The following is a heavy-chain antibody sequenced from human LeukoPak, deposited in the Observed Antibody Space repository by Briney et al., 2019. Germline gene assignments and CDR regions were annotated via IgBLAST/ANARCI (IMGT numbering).Heavy chain of an antibody. J-gene: IGHJ4*02. CDR3: ARVFSNPTGNDY. V-gene: IGHV3-48*03. D-gene: IGHD1-1*01. CDR1: GFTFSSYE. Sequence: PGGSLRLSCAASGFTFSSYEMNWVRQAPGKGLEWVSYISNSGNTIFYADSVKGRFTISRDNGKNSLYLQMNSLRAEDRAVYYCARVFSNPTGNDYWGQGTLVTVSS. CDR2: ISNSGNTI.